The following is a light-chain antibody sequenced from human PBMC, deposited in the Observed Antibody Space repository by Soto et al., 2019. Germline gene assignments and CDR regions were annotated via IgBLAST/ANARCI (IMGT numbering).Light chain of an antibody. CDR2: EGS. V-gene: IGLV2-23*01. CDR3: CAYVNSRSYV. Sequence: QSVLTQPASVSGSLGQSITISCTGTISDVGRFDDVSWYQQHPGQVPKLIIYEGSRRPSGVSSRFSGSKSGNTASLTISGLQAEDEADYYCCAYVNSRSYVFGSGTKVTVL. CDR1: ISDVGRFDD. J-gene: IGLJ1*01.